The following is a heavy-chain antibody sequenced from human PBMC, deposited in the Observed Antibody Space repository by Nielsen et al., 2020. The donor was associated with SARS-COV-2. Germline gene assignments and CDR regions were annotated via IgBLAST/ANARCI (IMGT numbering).Heavy chain of an antibody. CDR2: IYYSGST. D-gene: IGHD3-22*01. V-gene: IGHV4-31*03. J-gene: IGHJ6*02. CDR3: ARGIVVSLVGSGYYYYGMDV. Sequence: SETLSLTCTVSGGSISSGGYYWSWIRQHPGKGLEWIGYIYYSGSTYYNPSLKSRVTISVDTSKNQFSLKLSSVTAADTAVYYCARGIVVSLVGSGYYYYGMDVWGQGTTVTVSS. CDR1: GGSISSGGYY.